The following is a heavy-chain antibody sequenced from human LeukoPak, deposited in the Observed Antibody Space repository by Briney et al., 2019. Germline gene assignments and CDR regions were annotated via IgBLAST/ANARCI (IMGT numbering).Heavy chain of an antibody. CDR1: GGSISSYH. V-gene: IGHV4-59*01. D-gene: IGHD3-10*02. J-gene: IGHJ4*02. CDR2: IYYSGST. Sequence: SETLSLTCTVSGGSISSYHWSWIRQPPGKGLEWIGYIYYSGSTNYNPSLKSRVTISVDTSKNQFSLKLSSVTAADTAVYYCARGVRGDFDYWGQGTLVTVSS. CDR3: ARGVRGDFDY.